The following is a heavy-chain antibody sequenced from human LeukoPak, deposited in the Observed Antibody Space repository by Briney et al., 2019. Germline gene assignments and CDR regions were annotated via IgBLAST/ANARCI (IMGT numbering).Heavy chain of an antibody. V-gene: IGHV1-2*02. CDR3: ARMITTVDY. CDR1: GYTFTSYG. CDR2: INPNSGGT. Sequence: ASVKVSCKASGYTFTSYGISWVRQAPGQGLEWMGWINPNSGGTNYAQKFQGRVTMTRDTSISTAYMELSRLRSDDTAVYYCARMITTVDYWGQGTLVTVSS. J-gene: IGHJ4*02. D-gene: IGHD3-16*01.